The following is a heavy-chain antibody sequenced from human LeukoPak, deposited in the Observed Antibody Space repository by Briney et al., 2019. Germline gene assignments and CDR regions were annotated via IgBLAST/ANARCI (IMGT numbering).Heavy chain of an antibody. Sequence: ASVKVSCKVSGYTLTELSMHWVRQAPGKGLEWMGGFDPEDGETIYAQKFQGRVTMTVDTSTDTAYMELSSLRSEDTAVYYCATGKWFGELLPFDYWGQGTLVTVSS. CDR2: FDPEDGET. CDR3: ATGKWFGELLPFDY. J-gene: IGHJ4*02. D-gene: IGHD3-10*01. V-gene: IGHV1-24*01. CDR1: GYTLTELS.